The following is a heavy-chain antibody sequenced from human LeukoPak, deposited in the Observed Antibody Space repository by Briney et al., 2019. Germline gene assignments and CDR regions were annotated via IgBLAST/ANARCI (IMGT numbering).Heavy chain of an antibody. D-gene: IGHD4-17*01. CDR3: ARGRSSTVTIT. V-gene: IGHV1-2*02. CDR1: GYTFTGYY. Sequence: ASVKVSCKASGYTFTGYYIHWVRQAPGQGLEWMGWMNPISGDTNYAQNFQGRVTMTGDTSISTAYMELSRLRSDDTAVYYCARGRSSTVTITWGPGTLVTVS. J-gene: IGHJ5*02. CDR2: MNPISGDT.